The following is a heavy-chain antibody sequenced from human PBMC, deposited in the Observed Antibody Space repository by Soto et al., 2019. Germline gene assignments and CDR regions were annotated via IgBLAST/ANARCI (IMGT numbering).Heavy chain of an antibody. CDR1: GYTFTGYY. J-gene: IGHJ4*02. D-gene: IGHD2-2*02. CDR3: ARDVVPAAIHPYYFDY. Sequence: ASMKVSCKASGYTFTGYYMHWVRQAPGQGLEWTGWINPNSGGTNYAQKFQGRVTMTRDTSISTAYMELSRLRSDDTAVYYCARDVVPAAIHPYYFDYWGQGTLVTVSS. CDR2: INPNSGGT. V-gene: IGHV1-2*02.